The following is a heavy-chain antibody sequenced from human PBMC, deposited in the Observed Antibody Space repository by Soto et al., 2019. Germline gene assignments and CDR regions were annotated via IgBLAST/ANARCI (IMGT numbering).Heavy chain of an antibody. CDR2: IYPGDSDT. V-gene: IGHV5-51*01. D-gene: IGHD4-4*01. CDR1: GYSFTSYW. Sequence: LGESLKISCKGSGYSFTSYWIGWVRQMPGKGLEWMGIIYPGDSDTRYSPSFQGQVTISADKSISTAYLQWSSLKASDTAMYYCARHLQGTTVTTAWLTYYYYGMDVWGQGTTVTVSS. J-gene: IGHJ6*02. CDR3: ARHLQGTTVTTAWLTYYYYGMDV.